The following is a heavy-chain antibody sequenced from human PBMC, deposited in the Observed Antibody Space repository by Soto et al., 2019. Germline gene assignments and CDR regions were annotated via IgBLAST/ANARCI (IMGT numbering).Heavy chain of an antibody. Sequence: QVQPQESGPGLVKPSQTLSLTCTVSGGSISSGGYYWSWIRQHPGKGLEWIGYIYYIKTTYYNPSLKSRVTISLDTSKNQIPLKLTSVTAADTAVYYCARSVFPWGQGTLVTVSS. J-gene: IGHJ5*02. CDR3: ARSVFP. CDR2: IYYIKTT. V-gene: IGHV4-31*03. CDR1: GGSISSGGYY.